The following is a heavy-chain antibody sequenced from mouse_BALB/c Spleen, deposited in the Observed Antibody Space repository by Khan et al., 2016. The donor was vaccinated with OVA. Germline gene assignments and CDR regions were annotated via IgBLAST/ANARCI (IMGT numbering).Heavy chain of an antibody. J-gene: IGHJ3*01. CDR2: ISYSGRT. CDR3: ARGRAY. D-gene: IGHD3-3*01. CDR1: GYSITSDYA. Sequence: VQLKQSGPGLVKPSQSLSLTCTVTGYSITSDYAWNWIRQFPGNKLEWMGYISYSGRTNYTPSLKSRISITRATSKNQFFLQLTSVTTEDTATYYCARGRAYWGQGTLVTVSA. V-gene: IGHV3-2*02.